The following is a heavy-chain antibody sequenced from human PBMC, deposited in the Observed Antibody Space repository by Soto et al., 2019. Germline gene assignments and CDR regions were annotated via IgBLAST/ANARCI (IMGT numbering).Heavy chain of an antibody. CDR1: GASISSRGYY. Sequence: EALSVTCPVSGASISSRGYYWAWIRQPPGKGLEWIGSIYFSGSIYDSPSLKSRITISVDTAKNQFSLKLNSVTAADTAVYYCARHEWSTPTYGLHVWGPGTSVTVPS. J-gene: IGHJ6*02. V-gene: IGHV4-39*01. D-gene: IGHD3-3*01. CDR2: IYFSGSI. CDR3: ARHEWSTPTYGLHV.